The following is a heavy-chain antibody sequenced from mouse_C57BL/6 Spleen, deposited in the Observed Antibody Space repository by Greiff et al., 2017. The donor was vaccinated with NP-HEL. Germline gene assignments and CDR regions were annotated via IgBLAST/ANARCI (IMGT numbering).Heavy chain of an antibody. CDR1: GYSFTGYY. Sequence: VQLKESGPELVKPGASVKISCKASGYSFTGYYMNWVKQSPEKSLEWIGEINPSTGGTTYNQKFKAKATLTVDKSSSTAYMQLKSLTSEDSAVYYCARAATVPMDYWGQGTSVTVSS. V-gene: IGHV1-42*01. J-gene: IGHJ4*01. D-gene: IGHD1-1*01. CDR2: INPSTGGT. CDR3: ARAATVPMDY.